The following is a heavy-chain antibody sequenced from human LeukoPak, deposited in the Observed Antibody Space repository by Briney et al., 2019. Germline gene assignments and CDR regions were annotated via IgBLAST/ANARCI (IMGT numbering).Heavy chain of an antibody. CDR1: GFTFSDYY. CDR2: ISSSGSST. D-gene: IGHD6-19*01. V-gene: IGHV3-11*01. Sequence: GGSLRLSCAASGFTFSDYYMSWFRQAPGKGLEWVTYISSSGSSTYYADSVKGRFTISRDNARNSLYLQMNSLRAEDTAVYYCVRSSSVSLGGSWGQGTLVTVSS. CDR3: VRSSSVSLGGS. J-gene: IGHJ5*02.